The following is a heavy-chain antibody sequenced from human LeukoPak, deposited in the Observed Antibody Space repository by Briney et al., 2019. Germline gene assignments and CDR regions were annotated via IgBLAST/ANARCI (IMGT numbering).Heavy chain of an antibody. Sequence: SVKVSCKVSGGTFSSYAISWVRQAPGQGLEWMGGIIPIFGTANYAQKFQGRVTITTDESTSTAYMELSSLRSEDTAVYYCARGLRPWDFDIWGQGTMVTVSS. V-gene: IGHV1-69*05. D-gene: IGHD3-16*01. J-gene: IGHJ3*02. CDR3: ARGLRPWDFDI. CDR1: GGTFSSYA. CDR2: IIPIFGTA.